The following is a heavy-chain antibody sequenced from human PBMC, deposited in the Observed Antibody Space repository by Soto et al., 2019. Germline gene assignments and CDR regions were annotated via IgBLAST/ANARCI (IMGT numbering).Heavy chain of an antibody. CDR1: GGTFSSYA. CDR3: ARGSALGLYYYYSSGSYYYYGMDV. CDR2: IISIFGTA. J-gene: IGHJ6*02. V-gene: IGHV1-69*06. Sequence: QVQLVQSGAEVKKPGSSVKVSCKASGGTFSSYAISWVRQAPGQGLEWMGGIISIFGTANYAQKFQGRVTITADKSTSTAYMELSSLRSEDTAVYYCARGSALGLYYYYSSGSYYYYGMDVWGQGTTVTVSS. D-gene: IGHD3-22*01.